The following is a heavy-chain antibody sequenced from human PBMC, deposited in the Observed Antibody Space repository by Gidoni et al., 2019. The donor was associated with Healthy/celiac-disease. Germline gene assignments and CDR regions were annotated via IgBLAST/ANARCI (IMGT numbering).Heavy chain of an antibody. CDR3: ARGVEQQLVQGY. Sequence: EVQLVESGGGLVQPGGSLRLSCAASGFTFSSYWMHWVRQGPGKGLVWVSRTNSEGSSTSYADSVKGRFTISRDNAKNTLYLQMNSLRAEDTAVYYCARGVEQQLVQGYWGQGTLVTVSS. V-gene: IGHV3-74*01. CDR2: TNSEGSST. J-gene: IGHJ4*02. D-gene: IGHD6-13*01. CDR1: GFTFSSYW.